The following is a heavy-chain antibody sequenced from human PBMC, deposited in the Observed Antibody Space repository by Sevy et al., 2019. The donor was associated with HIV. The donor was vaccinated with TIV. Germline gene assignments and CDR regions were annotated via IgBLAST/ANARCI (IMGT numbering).Heavy chain of an antibody. CDR2: MKEDGSER. V-gene: IGHV3-7*03. CDR1: GFTFSSYW. Sequence: GGSLRLSCAASGFTFSSYWMSWVRQAPGKGLEWVATMKEDGSERNYVDSVKGRFTISRDNAKNSLYLQMNSLRAEDTALYHCARRIRYDSSGYGFYFDHWGQGTLVTVSS. D-gene: IGHD3-22*01. CDR3: ARRIRYDSSGYGFYFDH. J-gene: IGHJ4*02.